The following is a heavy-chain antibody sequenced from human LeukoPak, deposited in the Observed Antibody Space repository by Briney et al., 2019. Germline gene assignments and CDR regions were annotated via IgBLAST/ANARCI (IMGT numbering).Heavy chain of an antibody. CDR1: GFTFSSFG. Sequence: GRSLRLSCAASGFTFSSFGMHWVRQAPGKGLEWVAAIPYDGSNKYYADSVKGRFTISRDNSKNTLYLQMNSLRAEDTAVYYCAKEGSGWYKKLDYWGQGTLVTVSS. J-gene: IGHJ4*02. V-gene: IGHV3-30*18. CDR2: IPYDGSNK. D-gene: IGHD6-19*01. CDR3: AKEGSGWYKKLDY.